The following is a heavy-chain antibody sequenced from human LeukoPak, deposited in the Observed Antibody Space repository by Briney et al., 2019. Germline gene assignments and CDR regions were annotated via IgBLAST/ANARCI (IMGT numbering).Heavy chain of an antibody. CDR2: ISGSGGST. V-gene: IGHV3-23*01. D-gene: IGHD6-13*01. J-gene: IGHJ4*02. CDR3: AKSSSRGTFFDY. CDR1: GFTLSSYA. Sequence: GGSLRLSCAASGFTLSSYAMSWVRQAPGKGLEWVSAISGSGGSTYYADSVKGRFTISRDNSKNTLYLQMNSLRAEDTAVYYCAKSSSRGTFFDYWGQGTLVTVSS.